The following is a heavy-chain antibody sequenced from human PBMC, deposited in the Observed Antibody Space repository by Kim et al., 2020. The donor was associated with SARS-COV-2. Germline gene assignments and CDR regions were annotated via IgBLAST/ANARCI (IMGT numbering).Heavy chain of an antibody. D-gene: IGHD3-22*01. CDR1: GGSINSGGYY. CDR2: IYYSGST. V-gene: IGHV4-31*03. J-gene: IGHJ4*02. Sequence: SETLSLTCTVSGGSINSGGYYWSWIRQHPGKGLEWIGYIYYSGSTYYNPSLKSRVTISVDTSKNQFSLKLSSVTAADTAVYYCACYYYDSSGYSPNDYWGQGTLVTVSS. CDR3: ACYYYDSSGYSPNDY.